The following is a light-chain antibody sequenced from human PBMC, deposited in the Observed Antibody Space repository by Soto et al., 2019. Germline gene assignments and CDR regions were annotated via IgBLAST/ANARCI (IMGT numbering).Light chain of an antibody. V-gene: IGLV2-8*01. J-gene: IGLJ1*01. Sequence: QSVLTQPPSASGSPGQSVTVSCTGTSSDVGGWHFVSWYQQHPGKAPKLMIYEVSKRPSGVPDRFSGSKSGNTASLTVSGLQAEDEADYFCSSYAGSMFYVFGTGTKVNVL. CDR1: SSDVGGWHF. CDR2: EVS. CDR3: SSYAGSMFYV.